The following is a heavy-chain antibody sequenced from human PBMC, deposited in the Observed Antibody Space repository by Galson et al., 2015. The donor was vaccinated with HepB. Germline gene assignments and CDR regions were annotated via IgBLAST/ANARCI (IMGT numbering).Heavy chain of an antibody. J-gene: IGHJ6*02. CDR1: GCIFSSYA. Sequence: SVRVSCTASGCIFSSYAISWVRQAPGKGLEWVGGIIPIFGTANYAQKFQGRVTITADESTSTDYMELSSLRSEDTAVYYCAIDGGIVVPTYYYYGMDVWGQGTMVTVSS. V-gene: IGHV1-69*01. D-gene: IGHD2-15*01. CDR3: AIDGGIVVPTYYYYGMDV. CDR2: IIPIFGTA.